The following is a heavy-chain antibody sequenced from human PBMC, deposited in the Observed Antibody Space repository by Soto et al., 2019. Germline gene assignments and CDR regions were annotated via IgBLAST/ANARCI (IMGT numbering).Heavy chain of an antibody. CDR2: IYYSGST. CDR3: ARHRGGYSF. CDR1: GGSISSSSYY. J-gene: IGHJ4*02. Sequence: QLQLQESGPGLVKPSETLSLTCTVSGGSISSSSYYWGWIRQPPGKGLEWIGSIYYSGSTYYNPSLRSRVTISGATSRNQFSLKLGTVTAADTAVYYCARHRGGYSFWGQGTLVTVSS. D-gene: IGHD5-18*01. V-gene: IGHV4-39*01.